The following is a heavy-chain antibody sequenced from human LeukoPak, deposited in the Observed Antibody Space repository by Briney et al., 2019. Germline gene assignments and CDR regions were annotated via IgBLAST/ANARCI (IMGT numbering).Heavy chain of an antibody. D-gene: IGHD6-13*01. CDR2: ISGDGGST. V-gene: IGHV3-43*02. J-gene: IGHJ4*02. CDR1: GFTFDDYA. CDR3: AKDPHHSSSWRHLDY. Sequence: PGGSLRLSCAASGFTFDDYAMHWVRQAPGKGLEWVSLISGDGGSTYYADSVKGRFTISRDNSKNSLYLQMNSLRTEDTALYYCAKDPHHSSSWRHLDYWGQGTLVTVSS.